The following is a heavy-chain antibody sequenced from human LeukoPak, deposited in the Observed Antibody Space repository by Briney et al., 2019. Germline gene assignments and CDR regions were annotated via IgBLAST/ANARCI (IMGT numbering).Heavy chain of an antibody. Sequence: TETLSLTCTVSGYSITSGYYWAWIRQSPGKGLEWIGSIYHSGNTYYNPSLKSRVIILVDTSKNQFSLQLGSVTPTDTAVYYCERAGYCSGVSCYSAVPGKYWGQGALVTVSS. J-gene: IGHJ4*02. V-gene: IGHV4-38-2*02. D-gene: IGHD2-15*01. CDR3: ERAGYCSGVSCYSAVPGKY. CDR2: IYHSGNT. CDR1: GYSITSGYY.